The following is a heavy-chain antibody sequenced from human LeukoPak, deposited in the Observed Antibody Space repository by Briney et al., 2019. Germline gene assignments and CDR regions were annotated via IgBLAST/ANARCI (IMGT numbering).Heavy chain of an antibody. CDR2: IKPDGSEK. D-gene: IGHD3-10*01. Sequence: GGSLRLSCAASGFTFSTYWMGWVRQAPGKGLEWVAKIKPDGSEKDHVDSVKGRFTISRDNAKNSLYLQMNSLRAEDTALYYCAKDRGDALDSWGQGTMVTVSS. V-gene: IGHV3-7*03. CDR1: GFTFSTYW. CDR3: AKDRGDALDS. J-gene: IGHJ3*02.